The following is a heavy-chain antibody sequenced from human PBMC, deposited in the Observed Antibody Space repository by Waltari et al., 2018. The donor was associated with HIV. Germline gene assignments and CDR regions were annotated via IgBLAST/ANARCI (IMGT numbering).Heavy chain of an antibody. CDR3: ARGGYSYGLDY. Sequence: QVQLQESGPGLVKPSQTLSLTCTVSGGSISSGGYHWTWIRQHPGKGLEWIGYIYYSGSTYYNPSLKSLVTISVDTSKNQFSLKLSSVTAADTAVYYCARGGYSYGLDYWGQGTLVTVSS. CDR2: IYYSGST. CDR1: GGSISSGGYH. J-gene: IGHJ4*02. D-gene: IGHD5-18*01. V-gene: IGHV4-31*01.